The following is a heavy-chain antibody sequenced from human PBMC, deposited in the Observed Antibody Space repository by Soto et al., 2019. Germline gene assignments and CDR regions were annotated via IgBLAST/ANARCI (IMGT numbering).Heavy chain of an antibody. J-gene: IGHJ4*02. D-gene: IGHD2-2*01. CDR2: ISSSGSII. CDR1: GFTFSDYY. V-gene: IGHV3-11*01. Sequence: QVQLVVSGGGLVKPGGSLRISCAASGFTFSDYYISWIRHAPGKGLEWVSYISSSGSIIYYADSVKVRFNIARDNAKNSLYLQMNSIRAEDTAVYYCALAGYASNYYAVTHLSAGHFWGKGTLVTVSS. CDR3: ALAGYASNYYAVTHLSAGHF.